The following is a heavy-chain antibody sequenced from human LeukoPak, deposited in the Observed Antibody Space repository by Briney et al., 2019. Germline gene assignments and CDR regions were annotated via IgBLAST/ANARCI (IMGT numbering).Heavy chain of an antibody. CDR1: GFTFSSYA. Sequence: GGSLRLSCAASGFTFSSYAMHWVRQAPGKGLEWVAVISYDGSNKYYADSVKGRFTISRDNSKNTLYLQMNSLRAGDTAVYYCARGRADFWSGYGMDVWGQGTTVTVSS. D-gene: IGHD3-3*01. CDR3: ARGRADFWSGYGMDV. V-gene: IGHV3-30-3*01. J-gene: IGHJ6*02. CDR2: ISYDGSNK.